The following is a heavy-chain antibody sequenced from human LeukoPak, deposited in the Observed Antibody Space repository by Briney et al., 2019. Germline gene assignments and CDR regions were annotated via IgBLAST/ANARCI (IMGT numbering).Heavy chain of an antibody. CDR2: ISGSGGST. D-gene: IGHD3-16*01. CDR3: ARGLSGSYAIDY. Sequence: GGSLRLSCAASGFTFSSYAMSWVRQAPGKGLEWVSAISGSGGSTYYADSVKGRFTISRDNSKNTLYLQMNSLRAEDTAVYYCARGLSGSYAIDYWGQGTLVTVSS. V-gene: IGHV3-23*01. CDR1: GFTFSSYA. J-gene: IGHJ4*02.